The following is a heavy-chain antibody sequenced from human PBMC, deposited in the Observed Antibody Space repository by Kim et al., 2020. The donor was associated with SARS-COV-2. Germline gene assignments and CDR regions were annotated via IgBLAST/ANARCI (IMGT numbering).Heavy chain of an antibody. J-gene: IGHJ3*01. D-gene: IGHD1-7*01. Sequence: YAQNFQGRVTMTRDTSISTAYMELSSLKSDDTAVYYCASQTTPRLDAFDLWGQGTMVIVSS. V-gene: IGHV1-2*02. CDR3: ASQTTPRLDAFDL.